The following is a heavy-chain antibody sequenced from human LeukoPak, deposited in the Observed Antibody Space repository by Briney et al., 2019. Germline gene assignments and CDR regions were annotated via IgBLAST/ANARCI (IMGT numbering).Heavy chain of an antibody. D-gene: IGHD6-19*01. CDR3: AADRHIYDSSGSDYYYYYYGMDV. J-gene: IGHJ6*02. CDR2: IVVGSGNT. V-gene: IGHV1-58*02. Sequence: GTSVKVSCKASGFTFTSSAMQWVRQARGQRLEWIGWIVVGSGNTNYAQKFQERVTITRDMSTSTAYMELSSLRSEDTAVYYCAADRHIYDSSGSDYYYYYYGMDVWGQGTTVTVSS. CDR1: GFTFTSSA.